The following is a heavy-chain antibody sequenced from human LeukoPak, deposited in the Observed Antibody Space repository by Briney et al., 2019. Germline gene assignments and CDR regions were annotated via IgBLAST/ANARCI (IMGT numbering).Heavy chain of an antibody. Sequence: GGSLRLSCAASGFTFSSYAMSWVRQAPGKGLEWVSAISGSGGSTYYADSVKGRFTISRDNSKQTLYLQMNSLRAEDTAVYYCAKTKEARPAAMRTTRLNRFDPWGQGTLVTVSS. V-gene: IGHV3-23*01. D-gene: IGHD2-2*01. CDR1: GFTFSSYA. CDR3: AKTKEARPAAMRTTRLNRFDP. CDR2: ISGSGGST. J-gene: IGHJ5*02.